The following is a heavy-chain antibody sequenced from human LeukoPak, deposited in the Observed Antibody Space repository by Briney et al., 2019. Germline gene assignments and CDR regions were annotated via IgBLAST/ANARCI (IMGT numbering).Heavy chain of an antibody. CDR2: IIPSFGIA. CDR3: TNIDY. J-gene: IGHJ4*02. V-gene: IGHV1-69*04. Sequence: SVKVSCKASGGTFGNYGFNWVRQAPGQGLEWMGRIIPSFGIANYAQKFQGNVTISADPTTTTVYMDLHSLRSEDTAIYYCTNIDYWGQGTLVTVSS. CDR1: GGTFGNYG.